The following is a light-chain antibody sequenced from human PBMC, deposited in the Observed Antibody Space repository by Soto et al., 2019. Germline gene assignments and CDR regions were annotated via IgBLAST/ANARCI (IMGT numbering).Light chain of an antibody. V-gene: IGKV1-9*01. CDR2: AAS. CDR1: QGITSY. Sequence: NHFTQSPSLLSASVGDRVTIACLASQGITSYLAWYQQKPGKAPELLIYAASTLEVGVPARFSGSGSGTEFTLTISSLQPEDFATYYCQQYNDWPLTFGQGTKVDIK. CDR3: QQYNDWPLT. J-gene: IGKJ1*01.